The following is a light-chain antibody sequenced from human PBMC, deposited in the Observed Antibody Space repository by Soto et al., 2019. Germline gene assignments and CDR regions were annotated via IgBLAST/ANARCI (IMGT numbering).Light chain of an antibody. V-gene: IGKV3-15*01. J-gene: IGKJ1*01. Sequence: EIVMTQSPASLSVSPGERATLSCRASQSVTTNLAWYQQKPGQAPRLLIYAASTRASGVPARFSGSGSGTEFTLAISSLQSEDFAVYYCLQYHIWPRTFGQGTKVDI. CDR2: AAS. CDR3: LQYHIWPRT. CDR1: QSVTTN.